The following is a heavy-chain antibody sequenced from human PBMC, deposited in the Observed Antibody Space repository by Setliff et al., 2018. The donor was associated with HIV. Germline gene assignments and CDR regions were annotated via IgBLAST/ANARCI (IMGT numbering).Heavy chain of an antibody. J-gene: IGHJ4*02. D-gene: IGHD3-10*01. Sequence: ASGKVSCKDSGFTFTTYAVHWVRQAPGQRPEWMGWINAANGKTRYPQRFEARVTITMDTGASTAYMELNSLRSEDSAVYYCARGVIRGVISQGGLDYWGPGTLVTVS. V-gene: IGHV1-3*01. CDR1: GFTFTTYA. CDR3: ARGVIRGVISQGGLDY. CDR2: INAANGKT.